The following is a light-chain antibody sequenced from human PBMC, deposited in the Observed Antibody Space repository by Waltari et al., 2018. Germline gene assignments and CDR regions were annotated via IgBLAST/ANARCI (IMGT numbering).Light chain of an antibody. V-gene: IGLV2-23*02. Sequence: QSALTQPASVSGSPGQSITISCTGTSSDVGSYNLVSWYQQSPGRAPKLIIYEVNKWPSGVSNRFSGSKSGNTASLTISGLQAEDEADYYCCSYAGIGIPVLFGGGTKVTVL. CDR3: CSYAGIGIPVL. J-gene: IGLJ2*01. CDR1: SSDVGSYNL. CDR2: EVN.